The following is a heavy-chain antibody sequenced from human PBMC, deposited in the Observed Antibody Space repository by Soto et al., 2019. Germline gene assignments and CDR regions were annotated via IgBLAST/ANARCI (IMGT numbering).Heavy chain of an antibody. D-gene: IGHD5-12*01. J-gene: IGHJ6*02. CDR3: ARGEGKTVDKAQNDDYCGMVV. Sequence: QVQLQESGPGLVKPSQTLSLTCTVSGGSISSGDYYWSWIRQPPGKGLEWIGYIYYSGSTYYNPSPRSRVTISVDTSKNQCSLKLRSATAADTAVYYCARGEGKTVDKAQNDDYCGMVVWGQGTTVTVPS. CDR1: GGSISSGDYY. V-gene: IGHV4-30-4*01. CDR2: IYYSGST.